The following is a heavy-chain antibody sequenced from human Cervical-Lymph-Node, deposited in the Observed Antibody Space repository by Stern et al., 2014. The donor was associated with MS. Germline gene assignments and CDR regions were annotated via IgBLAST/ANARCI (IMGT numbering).Heavy chain of an antibody. D-gene: IGHD1-7*01. CDR1: GFNFSDYS. J-gene: IGHJ6*02. CDR2: ISSSSNYI. Sequence: EDQLVESGGGLVKPGWSLRVSCAASGFNFSDYSMNWVRQAPGKGLEWVSSISSSSNYIYYADSVKGRFTISRDNSKSSLYLQMDSLRGEDTAMYYCARARNGTIRYGMDVWGQGTTVTVSS. CDR3: ARARNGTIRYGMDV. V-gene: IGHV3-21*01.